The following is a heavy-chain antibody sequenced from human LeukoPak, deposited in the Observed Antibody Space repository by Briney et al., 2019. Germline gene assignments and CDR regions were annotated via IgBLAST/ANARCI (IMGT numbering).Heavy chain of an antibody. V-gene: IGHV1-46*01. CDR3: ARGVAAGYFDY. CDR1: GYTFTSYY. Sequence: ASVKVSCKASGYTFTSYYMHWVRQAPGQGLEWMGIINPSGGSTSYAQKFQGRVTMTGDTSTSTVYIELSSLRSEDTAVYYCARGVAAGYFDYWGQGTLVTVSS. J-gene: IGHJ4*02. CDR2: INPSGGST. D-gene: IGHD6-13*01.